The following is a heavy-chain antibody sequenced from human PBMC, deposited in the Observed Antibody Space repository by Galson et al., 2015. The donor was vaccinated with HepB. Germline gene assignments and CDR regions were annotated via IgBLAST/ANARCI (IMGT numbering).Heavy chain of an antibody. V-gene: IGHV6-1*01. D-gene: IGHD2-21*01. CDR1: GDSVSSNSAA. Sequence: CAISGDSVSSNSAAWNWIRQSPSRGLEWLGRTYYRSKWYNDYAVSVKSRITINPDTSKNQFSLQLNPVTPEDTAVYYCARVVNFIYGPYFDYWGQGTLVTVSS. J-gene: IGHJ4*02. CDR2: TYYRSKWYN. CDR3: ARVVNFIYGPYFDY.